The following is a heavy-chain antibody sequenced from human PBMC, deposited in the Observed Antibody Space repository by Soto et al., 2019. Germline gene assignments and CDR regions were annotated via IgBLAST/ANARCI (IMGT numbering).Heavy chain of an antibody. V-gene: IGHV4-39*07. CDR2: IYYSGST. CDR3: VRGLRTGKINY. J-gene: IGHJ4*02. D-gene: IGHD3-9*01. CDR1: GGSISSGDYY. Sequence: SETLSLTCTVSGGSISSGDYYWSWIRQPPGKGLEWIGSIYYSGSTNYNPSLKSRVTISVDTSKNQFSLKLSSVTAADTAVYYCVRGLRTGKINYWGQGTPVTVSS.